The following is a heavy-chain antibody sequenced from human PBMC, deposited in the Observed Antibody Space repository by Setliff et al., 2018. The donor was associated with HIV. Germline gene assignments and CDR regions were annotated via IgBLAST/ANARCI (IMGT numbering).Heavy chain of an antibody. V-gene: IGHV4-39*07. Sequence: PSETLSLTCDLSYGSMGTNTHHWGWIRQPPEKGLEWLGTISYTGSASYSPSLESRLSISLDTSKNQVFLSLRSATAADTAIYYCARAVVDTGGDAFEFWGQGTMVTVSS. CDR3: ARAVVDTGGDAFEF. J-gene: IGHJ3*01. CDR2: ISYTGSA. CDR1: YGSMGTNTHH. D-gene: IGHD5-18*01.